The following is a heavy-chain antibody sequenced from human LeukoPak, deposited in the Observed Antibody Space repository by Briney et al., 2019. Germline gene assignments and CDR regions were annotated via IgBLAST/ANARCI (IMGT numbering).Heavy chain of an antibody. D-gene: IGHD7-27*01. CDR3: ARERRLIGDRGFDY. V-gene: IGHV3-74*01. Sequence: GGSLRLSCAVSGFTFSSYWMHWVRQAPGKGLVWVSRINREGSSTSYADSVKGRFTISRDNAKNTLYLQMNNLRAEDTAVYYCARERRLIGDRGFDYWGQGTLVTVSS. J-gene: IGHJ4*02. CDR1: GFTFSSYW. CDR2: INREGSST.